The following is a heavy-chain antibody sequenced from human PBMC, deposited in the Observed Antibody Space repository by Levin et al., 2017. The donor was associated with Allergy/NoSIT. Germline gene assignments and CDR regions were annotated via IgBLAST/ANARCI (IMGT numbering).Heavy chain of an antibody. Sequence: ASVKVSCKASGGTFSSYAISWVRQAPGQGLEWMGGIIPIFGTANYAQKFQGRVTITADESTSTAYMELSSLRSEDTAVYYCASYPLGIRAEAFDIWGQGTMVTVSS. CDR2: IIPIFGTA. V-gene: IGHV1-69*13. CDR1: GGTFSSYA. CDR3: ASYPLGIRAEAFDI. J-gene: IGHJ3*02. D-gene: IGHD6-13*01.